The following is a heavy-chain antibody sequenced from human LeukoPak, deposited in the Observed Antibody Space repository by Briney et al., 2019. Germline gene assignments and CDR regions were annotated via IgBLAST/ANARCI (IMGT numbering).Heavy chain of an antibody. CDR3: GKEVLRNYLFDS. V-gene: IGHV3-30*18. Sequence: GGSLRLSCAASGFTFSSYGMHWVRQAPGKGLEWVAVISYDGSNKYYADSVKGRFTISRDNSKNTLYLQMNSLRAEDTAVYYCGKEVLRNYLFDSWGQGTLVTVSS. J-gene: IGHJ4*02. CDR1: GFTFSSYG. CDR2: ISYDGSNK. D-gene: IGHD1-7*01.